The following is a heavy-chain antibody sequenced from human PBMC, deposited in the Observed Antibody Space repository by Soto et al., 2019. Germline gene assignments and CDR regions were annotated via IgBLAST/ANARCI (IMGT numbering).Heavy chain of an antibody. CDR2: ISAKNGNT. V-gene: IGHV1-18*01. CDR1: GYIFSNYG. J-gene: IGHJ4*02. D-gene: IGHD2-21*02. CDR3: ARAVILTALSDFHS. Sequence: QVQLVQSGAEVKKPGASVKVSCKASGYIFSNYGVAWVRQAPGQGLEWMGWISAKNGNTNFAQKLQGRVTLTTDTSTSTAYMELRNLQTDDTAVYFCARAVILTALSDFHSWGQGTLVTVSS.